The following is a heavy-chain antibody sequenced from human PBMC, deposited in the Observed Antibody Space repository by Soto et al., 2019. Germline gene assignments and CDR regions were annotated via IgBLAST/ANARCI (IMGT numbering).Heavy chain of an antibody. D-gene: IGHD2-2*01. CDR1: GGSINGGGYY. CDR2: MYYNGNT. CDR3: ARDGAYCSSIGCQNPFDH. V-gene: IGHV4-31*03. J-gene: IGHJ4*02. Sequence: QVQLQESGPGLVQPSQTLSLSCTVSGGSINGGGYYWNWIRQLPGKGLEWIGYMYYNGNTYCNPSLQSRATISFGTSHDQFSLRLTSVTAADTAVYFCARDGAYCSSIGCQNPFDHWGQGTLVTVSP.